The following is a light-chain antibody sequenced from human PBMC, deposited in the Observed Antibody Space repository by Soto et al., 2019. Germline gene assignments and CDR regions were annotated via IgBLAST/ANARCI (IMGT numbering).Light chain of an antibody. J-gene: IGKJ1*01. CDR3: QQYNNCPQT. Sequence: EIVMTQSPATLSVSPGERATLSCRASQSVSSNLAWYQQKPGQAPRLLIYGASTRATGIPARFSGSGSGTEFTLTISSPQSEDFAVYYCQQYNNCPQTFGQGTKVEIQ. V-gene: IGKV3-15*01. CDR2: GAS. CDR1: QSVSSN.